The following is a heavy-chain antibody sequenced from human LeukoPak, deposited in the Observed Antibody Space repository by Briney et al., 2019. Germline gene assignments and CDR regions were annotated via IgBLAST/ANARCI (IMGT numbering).Heavy chain of an antibody. CDR2: ISSSNSYT. CDR3: ARVVSYYGSSYRLLDL. J-gene: IGHJ2*01. D-gene: IGHD3-10*01. V-gene: IGHV3-11*06. CDR1: GFTFSDYY. Sequence: PGGSLRLSCAASGFTFSDYYMSWIRQAPGKGLEWVSYISSSNSYTNYADSVKGRFTISRDNSKNTMYLHMDRLRAEDTAVYYRARVVSYYGSSYRLLDLWGRGPLVTVSS.